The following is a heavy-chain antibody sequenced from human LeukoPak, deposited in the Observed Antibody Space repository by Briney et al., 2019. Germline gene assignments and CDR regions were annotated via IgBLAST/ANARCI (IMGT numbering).Heavy chain of an antibody. V-gene: IGHV3-20*04. CDR3: ATERQKYFDY. Sequence: GASQRLSCAASGFTFDDYGMSWVRQAPGKGLEWVSGINWNGGSTGYADSVKGRFTISRDNAKNSLYLQMNSLRTEDTAFYYCATERQKYFDYWGQGTLVTVSS. CDR1: GFTFDDYG. J-gene: IGHJ4*02. CDR2: INWNGGST.